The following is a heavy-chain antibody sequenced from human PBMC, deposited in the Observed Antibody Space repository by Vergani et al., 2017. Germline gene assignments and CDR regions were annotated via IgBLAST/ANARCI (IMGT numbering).Heavy chain of an antibody. CDR1: GGSFTSYH. D-gene: IGHD4-11*01. CDR2: IDHTGRP. Sequence: QVQLQQWGGGLLKPSETLSLTCVVHGGSFTSYHWTWIRQSPGEGLEWVGEIDHTGRPDYNPSLKSRLTMSVDKSRNQFSLTLNSVTATDTAIYFCARVNTETNGHLYYYYYMDVWGQGTAVTV. CDR3: ARVNTETNGHLYYYYYMDV. V-gene: IGHV4-34*01. J-gene: IGHJ6*03.